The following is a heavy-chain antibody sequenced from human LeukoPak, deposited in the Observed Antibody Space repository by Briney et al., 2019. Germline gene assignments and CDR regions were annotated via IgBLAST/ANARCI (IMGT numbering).Heavy chain of an antibody. J-gene: IGHJ3*02. Sequence: SETLSLTCTVSGGSISSYYWSWIRQPAGDGLEWIGHIYTSGSPNYNPSLKSRVTMSVDTSKNQFSLKLSSVTAADTAMYYCAREWSGAFDIWGQGTMVTVSS. CDR1: GGSISSYY. CDR3: AREWSGAFDI. D-gene: IGHD6-25*01. CDR2: IYTSGSP. V-gene: IGHV4-4*07.